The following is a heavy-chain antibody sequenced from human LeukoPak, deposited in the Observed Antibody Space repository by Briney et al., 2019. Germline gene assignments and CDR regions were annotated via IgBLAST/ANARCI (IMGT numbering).Heavy chain of an antibody. CDR1: GFTFSRYA. CDR3: ARGHWAAGLDY. D-gene: IGHD6-13*01. CDR2: ISGSGGST. J-gene: IGHJ4*02. V-gene: IGHV3-23*01. Sequence: GGSLRLSCAASGFTFSRYAMSWVRQAPGKGLEWVSAISGSGGSTYYADSVKGRFTISRDNAKNSLYLQMNSLRAEDTAVYYCARGHWAAGLDYWGQGTLVTVSS.